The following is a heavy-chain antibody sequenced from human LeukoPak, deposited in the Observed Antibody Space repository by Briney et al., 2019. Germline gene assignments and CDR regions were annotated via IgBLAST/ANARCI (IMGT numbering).Heavy chain of an antibody. D-gene: IGHD6-19*01. Sequence: GGSLRLSCAASGFKFGDYAMHWVRQAPGKGLEWVSGISWNSGVIDYADSVKGRFTISRDNTKNSLFLQMNSLRVEDTALYYCAREVGQIAVAGTRYCDYWGQGTLVTVSS. CDR2: ISWNSGVI. V-gene: IGHV3-9*01. J-gene: IGHJ4*02. CDR1: GFKFGDYA. CDR3: AREVGQIAVAGTRYCDY.